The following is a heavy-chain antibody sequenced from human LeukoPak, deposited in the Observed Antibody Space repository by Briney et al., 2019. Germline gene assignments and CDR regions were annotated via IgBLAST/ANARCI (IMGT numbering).Heavy chain of an antibody. V-gene: IGHV1-18*01. D-gene: IGHD3-16*01. CDR2: ISAYNGNT. CDR1: GGTFSSYA. J-gene: IGHJ5*02. CDR3: ARDLLGGFDP. Sequence: ASVKVSCKASGGTFSSYAISWVQQAPGQGLEWMGWISAYNGNTNYAQKLQGRVTMTTDTSTSTAYMELRSLRSDDTAVYYCARDLLGGFDPWGQGTLVTVSS.